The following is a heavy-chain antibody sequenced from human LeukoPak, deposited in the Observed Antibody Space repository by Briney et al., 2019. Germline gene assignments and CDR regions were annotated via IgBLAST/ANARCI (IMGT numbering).Heavy chain of an antibody. V-gene: IGHV4-39*01. D-gene: IGHD6-13*01. CDR3: ARRQQRSRGLGWFDP. CDR1: GGSISSGSYY. Sequence: PSETLSLTCAVSGGSISSGSYYWGWIRQPPGKWLEWIGSIYHSGSTYYNPSLKSRVTISVDTSKNQFSLKLSSVTAADTAVYYCARRQQRSRGLGWFDPWGQGTLVTVSS. J-gene: IGHJ5*02. CDR2: IYHSGST.